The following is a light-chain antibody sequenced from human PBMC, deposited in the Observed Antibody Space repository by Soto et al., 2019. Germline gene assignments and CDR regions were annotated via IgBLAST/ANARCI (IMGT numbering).Light chain of an antibody. CDR2: LEGSGSY. Sequence: QLVLTQSSSASASLGSSVKLTCTLSSGHISYIIAWYQQQPGKAPRYLMKLEGSGSYNKGSGVPDRFSGSSSGADRYLTISNLQSEDEADYYCETWDSNTRVFGGGTKVTVL. CDR1: SGHISYI. J-gene: IGLJ3*02. V-gene: IGLV4-60*03. CDR3: ETWDSNTRV.